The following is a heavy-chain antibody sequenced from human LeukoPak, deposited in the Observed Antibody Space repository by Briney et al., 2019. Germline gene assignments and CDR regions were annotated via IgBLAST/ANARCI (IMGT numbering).Heavy chain of an antibody. J-gene: IGHJ6*03. CDR1: GGSIRSYY. CDR3: ARQDALGKFPPPYYMDV. CDR2: ISETGSI. V-gene: IGHV4-59*08. D-gene: IGHD1-26*01. Sequence: SETLSLTCTVPGGSIRSYYWNWIRQPPGKGLEWIGYISETGSINYNSSLENRVTLSLDRSKSQISLNLRSATVADTAVYYCARQDALGKFPPPYYMDVWGKGTTVIVS.